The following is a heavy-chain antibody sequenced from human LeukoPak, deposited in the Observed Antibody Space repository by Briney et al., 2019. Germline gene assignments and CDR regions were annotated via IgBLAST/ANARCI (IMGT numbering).Heavy chain of an antibody. V-gene: IGHV1-69*13. J-gene: IGHJ3*02. Sequence: GASVKVSCKASGGTFSSYAISWVRQAPGQGLEWMGGIIPIFGTANYAQKFQGGVTITADESTSTAYMELSSLRSEDTAVYYCARDPPYSSSRLDAFDIWGQGTMVTVSS. D-gene: IGHD6-6*01. CDR2: IIPIFGTA. CDR1: GGTFSSYA. CDR3: ARDPPYSSSRLDAFDI.